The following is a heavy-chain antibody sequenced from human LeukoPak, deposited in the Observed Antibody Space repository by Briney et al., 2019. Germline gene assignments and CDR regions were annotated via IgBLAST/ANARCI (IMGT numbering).Heavy chain of an antibody. J-gene: IGHJ6*02. CDR2: IGYDESKK. CDR1: GFTFNNFG. Sequence: PGGSLRLSCEASGFTFNNFGMHWVRQAPGKGLEWVAFIGYDESKKYYAESVKGRFTISRDNAKNSLYLQMNSLRAEDTAVYYCARDRGSYPYYYYGMDVWGQGTTVTVSS. CDR3: ARDRGSYPYYYYGMDV. D-gene: IGHD1-26*01. V-gene: IGHV3-30*02.